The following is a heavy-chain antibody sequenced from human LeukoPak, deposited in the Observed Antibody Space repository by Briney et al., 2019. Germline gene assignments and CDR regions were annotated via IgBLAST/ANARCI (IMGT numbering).Heavy chain of an antibody. D-gene: IGHD6-13*01. CDR1: GFTFSSYG. J-gene: IGHJ4*02. CDR2: IWYDGSNK. Sequence: GRSLRLSCAASGFTFSSYGMHWVRQAPAKGLEWVAVIWYDGSNKYYADSVKGRFTISRDNSKNTLYLQMNSLRAEDTAVYYCAREVSSWSGFFDYWGQGTLVTVSS. V-gene: IGHV3-33*01. CDR3: AREVSSWSGFFDY.